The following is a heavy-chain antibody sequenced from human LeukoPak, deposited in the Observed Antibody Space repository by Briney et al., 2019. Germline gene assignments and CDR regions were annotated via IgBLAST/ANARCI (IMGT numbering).Heavy chain of an antibody. CDR3: ARQGTYSSAIGMGY. Sequence: ASVKVSCKASGYTFNNHYMYWVRQAPGQGLEWMGVINPSGGSTSYAQKFQGRVTMTRDTSTRTVYMEVNSLRSEDTAVYYCARQGTYSSAIGMGYWGQGTLVTVSS. V-gene: IGHV1-46*02. CDR2: INPSGGST. CDR1: GYTFNNHY. J-gene: IGHJ4*02. D-gene: IGHD6-19*01.